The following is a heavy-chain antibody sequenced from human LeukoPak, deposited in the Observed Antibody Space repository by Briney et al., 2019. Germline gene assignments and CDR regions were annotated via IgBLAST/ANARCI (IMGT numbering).Heavy chain of an antibody. D-gene: IGHD4-23*01. CDR1: GGTFSSYA. CDR2: IIPILGIA. CDR3: ASTTVVPVLYYFDY. V-gene: IGHV1-69*04. J-gene: IGHJ4*02. Sequence: SVKVSCKASGGTFSSYAISWVRQAPGQGLEWMGRIIPILGIANYAQKFQGRVTITAGKSTSTAYMELSSLRSEDTAVHYCASTTVVPVLYYFDYWGQGTLVTVSS.